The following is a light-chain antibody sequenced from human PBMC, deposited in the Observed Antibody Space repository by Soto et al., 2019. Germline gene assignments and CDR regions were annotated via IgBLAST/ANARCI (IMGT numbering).Light chain of an antibody. J-gene: IGKJ2*01. CDR3: QQYGSSPPYT. CDR1: QSISSTY. V-gene: IGKV3-20*01. Sequence: EIVLPQSPGTLSLSPGERATLSCRASQSISSTYLAWYQQRPGQAPRLLIYGASSRATGIPDRFSGSGSGTDFTLTISRLEPEVFAVYYCQQYGSSPPYTFGQGTNLEIK. CDR2: GAS.